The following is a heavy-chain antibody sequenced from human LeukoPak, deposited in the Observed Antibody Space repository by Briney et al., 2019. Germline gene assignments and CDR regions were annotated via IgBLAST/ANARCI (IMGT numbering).Heavy chain of an antibody. J-gene: IGHJ4*02. CDR3: ARKRFLEWFNDY. D-gene: IGHD3-3*01. V-gene: IGHV3-23*01. Sequence: PGGSLRLSCAASGFTFSSNAMSWVRQAPGKGLEWVSAISGSGGGTYYADSVKGRFTISRDNSKNTLYMQMNSLRAEDTAVYYCARKRFLEWFNDYWGQGTLVTVSS. CDR1: GFTFSSNA. CDR2: ISGSGGGT.